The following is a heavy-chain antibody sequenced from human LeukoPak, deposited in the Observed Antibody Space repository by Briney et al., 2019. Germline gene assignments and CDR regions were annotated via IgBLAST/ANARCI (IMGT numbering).Heavy chain of an antibody. CDR1: GDSISRGSYS. CDR3: TRGRGYSSL. CDR2: IYTSGSP. D-gene: IGHD5-18*01. J-gene: IGHJ4*01. V-gene: IGHV4-61*02. Sequence: KSSETLSLTCTVSGDSISRGSYSWSWIRQPAGKGLEWIGLIYTSGSPNYNPSLKSRVAISVDTSNNQFSLKLSSVTAADTAVYYCTRGRGYSSLWGHVTQVTVAT.